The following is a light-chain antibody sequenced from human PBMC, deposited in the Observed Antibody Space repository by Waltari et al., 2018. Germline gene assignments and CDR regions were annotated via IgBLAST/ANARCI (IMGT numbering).Light chain of an antibody. CDR2: AAT. CDR3: LQHTSFPYS. V-gene: IGKV1-17*01. Sequence: DIQMTQSPSSLSASVGDTVTITCRASQGISSYLNWFQQKPGKAPKLLIYAATTLQSGVPSRFSGSVSGTEFTLTISSLQPEDFAAYYCLQHTSFPYSFGQGTKVEIK. J-gene: IGKJ2*03. CDR1: QGISSY.